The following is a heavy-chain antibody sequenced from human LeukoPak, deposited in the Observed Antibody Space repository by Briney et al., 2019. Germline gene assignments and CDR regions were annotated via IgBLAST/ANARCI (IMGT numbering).Heavy chain of an antibody. CDR3: ARGGTTVTPGLLWFDP. CDR1: GGSISSYY. D-gene: IGHD4-17*01. V-gene: IGHV4-59*01. J-gene: IGHJ5*02. CDR2: NHNSGSS. Sequence: PSETLSLTCIVSGGSISSYYWSWIRQPPGKGLEWIGYNHNSGSSNYNPSLKSRVTISVDTSKNQVSLKLSSVTAADTAVYYCARGGTTVTPGLLWFDPWGQGTLVTVSS.